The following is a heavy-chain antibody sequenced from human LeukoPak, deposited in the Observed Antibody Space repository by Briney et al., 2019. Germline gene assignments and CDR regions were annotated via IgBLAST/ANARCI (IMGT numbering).Heavy chain of an antibody. CDR2: TKQDGSEK. CDR3: VGWGISGITNH. D-gene: IGHD1-7*01. J-gene: IGHJ4*02. V-gene: IGHV3-7*01. Sequence: GGSLRLSCAASELTSSTSCMSWVRQAPGKGLEWVAQTKQDGSEKYYVDSVKGRFTTPRGKNSLFLQMNSVRAEDTAVYYCVGWGISGITNHWGQGTLVTVSS. CDR1: ELTSSTSC.